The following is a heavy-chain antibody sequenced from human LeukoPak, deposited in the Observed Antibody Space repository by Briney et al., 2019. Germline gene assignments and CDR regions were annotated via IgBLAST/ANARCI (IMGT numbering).Heavy chain of an antibody. J-gene: IGHJ3*02. CDR3: AKSNGYGLIDI. CDR1: GFTFDDYG. V-gene: IGHV4-59*12. CDR2: IFYSGST. Sequence: GSLRLSCAASGFTFDDYGLSWVRQPPGKALEWIGNIFYSGSTYYSPSLKSRVTISLDTSGNQFSLKLNSVTAADTAVYYCAKSNGYGLIDIWGQGTMVTVSS. D-gene: IGHD3-22*01.